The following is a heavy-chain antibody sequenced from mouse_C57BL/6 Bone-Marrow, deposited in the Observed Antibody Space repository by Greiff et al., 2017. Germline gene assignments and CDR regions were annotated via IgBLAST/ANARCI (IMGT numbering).Heavy chain of an antibody. J-gene: IGHJ4*01. Sequence: QVQLKQSGAELARPGASVKLSCKASGYTFTSYGISWVKQRTGQGLEWIGEIYPRSGDTYYNEKFKGKATLTADKSSSTAYMELRSLTSEDSAVYFCARWYYCAMDYWGQGTSVTVSS. V-gene: IGHV1-81*01. CDR2: IYPRSGDT. CDR1: GYTFTSYG. CDR3: ARWYYCAMDY.